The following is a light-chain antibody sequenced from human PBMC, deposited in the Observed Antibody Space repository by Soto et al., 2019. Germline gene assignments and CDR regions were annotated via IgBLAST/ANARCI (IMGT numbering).Light chain of an antibody. V-gene: IGKV1-39*01. J-gene: IGKJ3*01. CDR1: QSISTF. Sequence: DIQMTQSPSSLSASVGDRVTITCRASQSISTFLNWYQHKPGKAPTLLIYAASSLQSGVTSRFSGSGAGTDFTLTISNLQPEDFATYYCQQSYSAPISTFGPGTKVDIK. CDR3: QQSYSAPIST. CDR2: AAS.